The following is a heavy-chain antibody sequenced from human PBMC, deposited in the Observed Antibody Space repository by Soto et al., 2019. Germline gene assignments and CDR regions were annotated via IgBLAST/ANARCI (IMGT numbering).Heavy chain of an antibody. V-gene: IGHV4-39*01. CDR2: IYDSGST. CDR3: ARLVYDCSGDRPG. CDR1: GGSISSSSYY. Sequence: QLQLQESGPGLVKPSETLSLTCTVSGGSISSSSYYWGWIRQPPGKGLEWIGIIYDSGSTYYNPANTCRVTSPIDPSKNPFARKLNSVSAAHTAVYYCARLVYDCSGDRPGWGQGTLVTVSS. J-gene: IGHJ4*02. D-gene: IGHD3-22*01.